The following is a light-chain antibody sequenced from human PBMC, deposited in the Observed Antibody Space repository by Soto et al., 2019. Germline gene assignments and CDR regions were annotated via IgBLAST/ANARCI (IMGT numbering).Light chain of an antibody. CDR2: GAS. CDR3: QQYGSSPRT. J-gene: IGKJ1*01. Sequence: ELVLTQPPATLSVSHGQRVTLSCTASQSISNNLAWYQQKPGQAPRLLMYGASTRAAGISSRFTGSGSGTEFTLTISSLQSEDFAVYYCQQYGSSPRTFGQGTKVDIK. V-gene: IGKV3-15*01. CDR1: QSISNN.